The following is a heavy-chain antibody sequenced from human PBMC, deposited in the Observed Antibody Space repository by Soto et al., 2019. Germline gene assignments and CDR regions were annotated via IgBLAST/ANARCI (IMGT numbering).Heavy chain of an antibody. D-gene: IGHD6-6*01. J-gene: IGHJ4*02. CDR2: IYYSGST. Sequence: QVQPQESGPGLVKPSQTLSLTCTVSGGSISSADYYWNWIRQPPGKGLEWIGYIYYSGSTYYNPSLSSRITISLDMAKNQFSLRLSSVTAADTAVYYCARGRAYRSSSSDFWGQGTLVTVSS. CDR1: GGSISSADYY. V-gene: IGHV4-30-4*01. CDR3: ARGRAYRSSSSDF.